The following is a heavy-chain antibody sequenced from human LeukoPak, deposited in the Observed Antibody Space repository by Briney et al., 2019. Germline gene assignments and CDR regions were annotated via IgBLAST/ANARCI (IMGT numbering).Heavy chain of an antibody. CDR2: ISSSGTVM. Sequence: GGSLRLSCAASKFTFSDSYMGWIRQASGKGLEWVSYISSSGTVMYYADSVKGRFTISRDNAKNSLYLQMNSLRAEDTAVYYCARAAGSYAFDIWGQGTMVTVSS. V-gene: IGHV3-11*04. CDR1: KFTFSDSY. D-gene: IGHD3-10*01. J-gene: IGHJ3*02. CDR3: ARAAGSYAFDI.